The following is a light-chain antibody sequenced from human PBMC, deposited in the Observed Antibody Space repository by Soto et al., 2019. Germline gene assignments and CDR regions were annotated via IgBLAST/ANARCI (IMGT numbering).Light chain of an antibody. Sequence: QSVLTQPASVSGSPGQSITISCTGTSSDIGGYNYVSWHQQHPGKVPKLMIFEVTNWPSGVSNCFSGSKSGNTASLTISGLQAEDEAYYYCSSYTSSSTWVFGGGTKLTVL. J-gene: IGLJ3*02. V-gene: IGLV2-14*01. CDR1: SSDIGGYNY. CDR2: EVT. CDR3: SSYTSSSTWV.